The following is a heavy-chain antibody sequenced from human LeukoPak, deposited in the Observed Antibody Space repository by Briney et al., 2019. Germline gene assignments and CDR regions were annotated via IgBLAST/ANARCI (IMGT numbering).Heavy chain of an antibody. J-gene: IGHJ4*02. V-gene: IGHV3-48*01. Sequence: GGSLRLSCAASGFTFSTYTMTWVRQAPGKGLECISYISSSIRTIYYADSVKGRFTISRDNSKNSLYLQMNGLRAEDTAVYYCARKGAVAGTLDYWDQGTLVTVSS. CDR1: GFTFSTYT. D-gene: IGHD6-19*01. CDR3: ARKGAVAGTLDY. CDR2: ISSSIRTI.